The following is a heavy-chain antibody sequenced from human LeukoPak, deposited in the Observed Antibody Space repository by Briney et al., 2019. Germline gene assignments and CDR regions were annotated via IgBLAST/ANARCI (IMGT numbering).Heavy chain of an antibody. CDR2: ISGSGGST. CDR1: GFTFSSYA. Sequence: GGSLRLSCAASGFTFSSYAMSWVRQAPGKGRGWVSAISGSGGSTYYADSVKGRFTISRDNSKNTLYLQMNSLRAEDTAVYYCAKGTPMVRGVIKDAFDIWGQRTMVTVSS. V-gene: IGHV3-23*01. CDR3: AKGTPMVRGVIKDAFDI. D-gene: IGHD3-10*01. J-gene: IGHJ3*02.